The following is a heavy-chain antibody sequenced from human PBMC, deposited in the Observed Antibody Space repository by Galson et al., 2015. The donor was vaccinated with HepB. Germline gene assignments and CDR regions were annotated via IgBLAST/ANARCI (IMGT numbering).Heavy chain of an antibody. D-gene: IGHD5-24*01. CDR2: IIPIFGKA. CDR1: GGTFSSYA. Sequence: SVKVSCKASGGTFSSYAISWVRQAPGQGLEWMGGIIPIFGKANYAQKFQGRVTITADESTSTAYMELSSLRSEDTAVYYCARGEKRWLQWYYYYYMDVWGKGTTVTVSS. CDR3: ARGEKRWLQWYYYYYMDV. V-gene: IGHV1-69*13. J-gene: IGHJ6*03.